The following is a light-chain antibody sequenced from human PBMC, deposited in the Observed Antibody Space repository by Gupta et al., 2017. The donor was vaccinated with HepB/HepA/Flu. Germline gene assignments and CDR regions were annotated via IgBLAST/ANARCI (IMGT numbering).Light chain of an antibody. CDR3: QQSYSTPIT. V-gene: IGKV1-39*01. CDR2: AAS. Sequence: GDRVIITCRASQSISTYLNWYQQESGKAPKLLIYAASNLQSGVPSRFSGSGSGTDFTLTIGSLQPEDFATYYCQQSYSTPITFGQGTRLQIK. J-gene: IGKJ5*01. CDR1: QSISTY.